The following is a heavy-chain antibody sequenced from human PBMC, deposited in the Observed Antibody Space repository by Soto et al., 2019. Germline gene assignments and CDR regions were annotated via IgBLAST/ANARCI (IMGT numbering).Heavy chain of an antibody. CDR2: IYWDDDK. Sequence: SGPTMVNPTQTLTLTCTFSAFSLSTGGVGVGWIRQPPGKALEWLALIYWDDDKRYSPSLRSRLTITKDTSKNQVVLTMTNMDPVDTATYYCIQSRCGGDCLQSYASYYYYGMDVWGQGTTVTLSS. V-gene: IGHV2-5*02. J-gene: IGHJ6*02. CDR1: AFSLSTGGVG. CDR3: IQSRCGGDCLQSYASYYYYGMDV. D-gene: IGHD2-21*02.